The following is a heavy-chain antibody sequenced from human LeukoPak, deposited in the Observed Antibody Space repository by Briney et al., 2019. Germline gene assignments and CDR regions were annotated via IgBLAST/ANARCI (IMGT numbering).Heavy chain of an antibody. CDR1: GYTFTGYY. D-gene: IGHD4-17*01. V-gene: IGHV1-2*02. CDR2: INPNSGVT. J-gene: IGHJ4*02. CDR3: ARAHMTTVTLGDY. Sequence: GASVKVSCKASGYTFTGYYVHWVRQAPGQGLERMAWINPNSGVTNYAQKFQGRVTLTRDTPISTVYMEVSGLTSDDTAVYYCARAHMTTVTLGDYWGQGTLVTVSS.